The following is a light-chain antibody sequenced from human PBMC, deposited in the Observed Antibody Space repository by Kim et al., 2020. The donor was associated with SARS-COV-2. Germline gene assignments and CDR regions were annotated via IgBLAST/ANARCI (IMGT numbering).Light chain of an antibody. CDR1: SCSIASNY. CDR3: QSYDSSNVV. Sequence: GKSLTLPRPRSSCSIASNYVQWYQQRPGSSPTTVFYEDNQRPSGFPDRFSGPIDSSSNSASLTISGLKTEDEADYYCQSYDSSNVVFGGGTKLTVL. J-gene: IGLJ2*01. V-gene: IGLV6-57*01. CDR2: EDN.